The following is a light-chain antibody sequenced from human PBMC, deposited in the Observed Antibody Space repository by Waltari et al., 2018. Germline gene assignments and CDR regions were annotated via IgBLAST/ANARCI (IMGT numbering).Light chain of an antibody. CDR1: SSYVGGYYY. Sequence: QSALTQPASVSGSPGQSITISCTGTSSYVGGYYYVSCYQQHPGKAPKLMIYDVSIRPSGVSNRFSGSTSGNTASLTISGLQAEDEADYYCSSYISSSTLELFGGGTSLTVL. CDR3: SSYISSSTLEL. V-gene: IGLV2-14*03. J-gene: IGLJ2*01. CDR2: DVS.